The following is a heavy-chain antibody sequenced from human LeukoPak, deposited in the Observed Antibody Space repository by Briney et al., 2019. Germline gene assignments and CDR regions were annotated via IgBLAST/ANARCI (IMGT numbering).Heavy chain of an antibody. CDR3: ARGLIHYYYYGIDV. V-gene: IGHV1-8*01. CDR2: MNPNSGNT. CDR1: GYTFTSYD. Sequence: ASVKVSCKASGYTFTSYDINWMRQATGQGLEWMGWMNPNSGNTGYAQKFQGRVTMTRNTSISTAYMELSSLRSEDTAVYYCARGLIHYYYYGIDVWGQGTTVTVSS. J-gene: IGHJ6*02.